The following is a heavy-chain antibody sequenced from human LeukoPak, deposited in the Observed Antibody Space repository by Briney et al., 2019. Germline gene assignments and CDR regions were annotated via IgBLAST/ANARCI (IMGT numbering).Heavy chain of an antibody. CDR2: IRYDGSNK. CDR3: AKAVDTTTPWPY. Sequence: PGGSLRLSCAASGFTFSSYGMHWVRQAPGKGLGWVAFIRYDGSNKYYADSVKGRFTISRDNSKNTLYLQMNSLRAEDTAVYYCAKAVDTTTPWPYWGQGTLVTVSS. D-gene: IGHD1-14*01. V-gene: IGHV3-30*02. J-gene: IGHJ4*02. CDR1: GFTFSSYG.